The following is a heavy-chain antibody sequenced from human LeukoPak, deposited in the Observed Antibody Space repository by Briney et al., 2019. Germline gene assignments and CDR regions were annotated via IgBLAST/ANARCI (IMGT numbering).Heavy chain of an antibody. Sequence: PSETLSLTCTVSGGSISSYYWSWIRQPPGKGLEWIGYIYYSGSTNYNPSLKSRVTISVDTSKNQFSLKLSSVTAADTAVYYCARVSAVAGTFVEYYYCYMDVWGKGTTVTVSS. CDR1: GGSISSYY. CDR3: ARVSAVAGTFVEYYYCYMDV. CDR2: IYYSGST. D-gene: IGHD6-19*01. J-gene: IGHJ6*03. V-gene: IGHV4-59*12.